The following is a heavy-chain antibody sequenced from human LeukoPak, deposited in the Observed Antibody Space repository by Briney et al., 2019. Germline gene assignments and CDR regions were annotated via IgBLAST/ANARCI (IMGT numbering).Heavy chain of an antibody. D-gene: IGHD3-22*01. Sequence: SETLSLTCTVSGGSMSRYYWSWIRQPPGKGLEWIGYIYYNGNTNYNPSLESRVTISVDTSKNQFSLRLSSVTAADTAVYYCARDFYDSRGDAFDIWGQGTMVTVSS. CDR2: IYYNGNT. CDR3: ARDFYDSRGDAFDI. V-gene: IGHV4-59*01. CDR1: GGSMSRYY. J-gene: IGHJ3*02.